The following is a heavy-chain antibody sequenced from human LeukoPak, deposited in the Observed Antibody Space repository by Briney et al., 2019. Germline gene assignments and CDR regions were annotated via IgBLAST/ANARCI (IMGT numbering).Heavy chain of an antibody. CDR3: ANWRDIWSGYGFDS. CDR2: ISGSGAPT. J-gene: IGHJ4*02. CDR1: GFVFSNYA. D-gene: IGHD3-3*01. Sequence: GRSLRLSCAASGFVFSNYAMTWVRQAPRKGLEWVSSISGSGAPTYYAESVKGRLIISRDNSKNSVFLQMNRLRGEDTAVYYCANWRDIWSGYGFDSWGQGTLVTVSS. V-gene: IGHV3-23*01.